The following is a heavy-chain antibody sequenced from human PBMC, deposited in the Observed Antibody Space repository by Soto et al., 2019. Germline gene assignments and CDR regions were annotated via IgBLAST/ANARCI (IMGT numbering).Heavy chain of an antibody. J-gene: IGHJ1*01. CDR3: ARDSFSRRDKDSSGFSS. D-gene: IGHD3-22*01. V-gene: IGHV4-39*07. CDR2: IYSTENT. CDR1: GGSVSSNSYS. Sequence: TSETLSLTCTVSGGSVSSNSYSWGWIRQSPGKGLEWIGNIYSTENTNYHPSLLSRVTISADTSMNQFSLKLSSVTAADTAVYYCARDSFSRRDKDSSGFSSWGQGTLVTVSS.